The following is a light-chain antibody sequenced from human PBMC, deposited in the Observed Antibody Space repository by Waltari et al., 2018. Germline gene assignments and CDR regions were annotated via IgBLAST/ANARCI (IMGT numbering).Light chain of an antibody. Sequence: QSALTQPASVSGSPGQSIAISCTGTSSDVGNYNYVAWYQQHPGQAPKVIIHDVSNRPSGVSNRFSGSKSGITASLTISGLQAEDEAYYYCSSYTRSSTWVFGGGTKLTVL. V-gene: IGLV2-14*03. CDR3: SSYTRSSTWV. CDR2: DVS. J-gene: IGLJ3*02. CDR1: SSDVGNYNY.